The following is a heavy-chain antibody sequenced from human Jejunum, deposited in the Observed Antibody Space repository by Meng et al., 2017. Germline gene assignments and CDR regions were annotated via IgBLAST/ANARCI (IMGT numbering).Heavy chain of an antibody. CDR2: INQDGSER. V-gene: IGHV3-7*01. CDR3: ARDPGHGSGS. CDR1: GFTFSSYW. D-gene: IGHD3-10*01. Sequence: GGSLRLSCAASGFTFSSYWMSWVRQAPVKGLEWVANINQDGSERKYGDSVKGRFTISRDNAKNSLYLQRNSLRADDTAVYYCARDPGHGSGSWGQGTLVTVSS. J-gene: IGHJ5*02.